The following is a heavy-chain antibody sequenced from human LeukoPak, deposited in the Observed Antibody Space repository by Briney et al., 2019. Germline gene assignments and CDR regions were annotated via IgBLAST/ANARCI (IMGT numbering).Heavy chain of an antibody. J-gene: IGHJ4*02. CDR3: ARNRGGSPKLYYFDY. CDR1: GFTFSSYA. CDR2: ISYDGSNK. Sequence: GRSLRLSCAASGFTFSSYAMHWVRQAPGKGLEWVAVISYDGSNKYYADSVKGRFTISRDNSKNTLYLQMNSLRAEDTAVYYCARNRGGSPKLYYFDYWGQGTLVTVS. D-gene: IGHD2-15*01. V-gene: IGHV3-30*01.